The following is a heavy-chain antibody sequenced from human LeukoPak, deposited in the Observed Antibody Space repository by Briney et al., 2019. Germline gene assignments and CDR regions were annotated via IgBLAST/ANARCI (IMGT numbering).Heavy chain of an antibody. V-gene: IGHV3-23*01. CDR2: IIPSGHTT. D-gene: IGHD5-24*01. Sequence: GGSLRLSCVASGFTFSSHGMNWVRQAPGKGLEWVSGIIPSGHTTYYADSVRGRFTISRDNSRNTVYLQTNSLRAEDTAVYYCAKDARWLDYCCWGPGALVTVSA. CDR3: AKDARWLDYCC. J-gene: IGHJ4*02. CDR1: GFTFSSHG.